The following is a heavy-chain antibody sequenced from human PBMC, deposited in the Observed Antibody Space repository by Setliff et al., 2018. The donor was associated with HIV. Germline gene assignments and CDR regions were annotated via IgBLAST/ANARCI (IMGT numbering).Heavy chain of an antibody. J-gene: IGHJ4*02. CDR1: GVSISDHY. V-gene: IGHV4-4*09. Sequence: SETLSLTCTVSGVSISDHYWGWIRQPPGKGLEWIGYIYTSGSTNYNPSLKSRVTISVDTSKNQFSLKLSSVTAADTAVYYCARGLSFYDPGGFDYWGQGTLVTVSS. D-gene: IGHD3-22*01. CDR3: ARGLSFYDPGGFDY. CDR2: IYTSGST.